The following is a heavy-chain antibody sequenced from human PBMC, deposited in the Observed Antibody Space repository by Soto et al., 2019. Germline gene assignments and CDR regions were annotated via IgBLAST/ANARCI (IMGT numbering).Heavy chain of an antibody. D-gene: IGHD6-13*01. CDR1: GGSISSGGYY. Sequence: QVQLQESGPGLVKPSQTLSLTCTVSGGSISSGGYYWSWIRQHPGKGLEWIGYIYYSGSTYYNPSLKSRVTISVDTSKNQFSLMLSSVTAADTAVYYCARRSIAAAGWWFDPWGQGTLVTVSS. V-gene: IGHV4-31*03. CDR3: ARRSIAAAGWWFDP. J-gene: IGHJ5*02. CDR2: IYYSGST.